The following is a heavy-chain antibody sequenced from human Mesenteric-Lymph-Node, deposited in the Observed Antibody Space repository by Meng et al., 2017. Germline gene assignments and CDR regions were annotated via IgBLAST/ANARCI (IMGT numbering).Heavy chain of an antibody. V-gene: IGHV4-4*02. D-gene: IGHD2-15*01. CDR2: IYHSETT. CDR3: ANLGCRGVSCYSEIDS. Sequence: QGQLEESDPCLETPSGARSLTFVVSGGFISSGDWWSWVRQPTGKGMEWIGKIYHSETTNYNPSTKRRVTMSVDKSKSRFSLELTSVTAADTAVYYCANLGCRGVSCYSEIDSWGQGTLVTVSS. CDR1: GGFISSGDW. J-gene: IGHJ4*02.